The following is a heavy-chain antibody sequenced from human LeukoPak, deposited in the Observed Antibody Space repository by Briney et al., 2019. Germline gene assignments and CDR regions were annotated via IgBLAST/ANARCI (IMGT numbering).Heavy chain of an antibody. CDR2: IRFDGSNK. CDR1: GFTFSSYG. J-gene: IGHJ4*02. Sequence: GGSLRLSCAASGFTFSSYGMHWVRQAPGRGLEWVTFIRFDGSNKYYADSVKGRFTISRDNSKNTLYLQMNSLRAEDTAMYYCVKTSSMDYWGQGTLVTVSS. V-gene: IGHV3-30*02. CDR3: VKTSSMDY. D-gene: IGHD2/OR15-2a*01.